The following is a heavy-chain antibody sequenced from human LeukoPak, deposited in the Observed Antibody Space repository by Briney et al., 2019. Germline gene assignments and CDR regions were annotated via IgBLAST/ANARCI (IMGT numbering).Heavy chain of an antibody. CDR3: ARLAGFGVTGAFDI. CDR2: ISAYNGNT. CDR1: GNTFTSYG. D-gene: IGHD3-10*01. V-gene: IGHV1-18*01. Sequence: GASVKVSCKASGNTFTSYGISWVRQAPGQGLEWMGWISAYNGNTNYAQKLQGRVTMTTDTSTSTAYMELKSLRSDDTAVYYCARLAGFGVTGAFDIWGQGTMVTVSS. J-gene: IGHJ3*02.